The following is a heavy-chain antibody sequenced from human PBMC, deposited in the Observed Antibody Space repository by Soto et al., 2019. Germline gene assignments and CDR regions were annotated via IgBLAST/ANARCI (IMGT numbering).Heavy chain of an antibody. J-gene: IGHJ4*02. Sequence: ASVKVSCKVSGYTLTELSMHWVRQAPGKGLEWMGGFDPEDGETIYAHKFQGRVTMTEDTSTDTAYMELSSLRSEDTAVYYCATDRAPRVATIISGFDYWGQGTLVTVSS. D-gene: IGHD5-12*01. V-gene: IGHV1-24*01. CDR1: GYTLTELS. CDR2: FDPEDGET. CDR3: ATDRAPRVATIISGFDY.